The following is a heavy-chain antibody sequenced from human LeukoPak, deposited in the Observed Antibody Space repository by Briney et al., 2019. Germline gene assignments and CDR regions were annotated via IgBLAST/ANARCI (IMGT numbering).Heavy chain of an antibody. CDR3: AKVVSIDYYYYYMDV. CDR1: GFTFSSYA. V-gene: IGHV3-23*01. CDR2: ISGSGGST. Sequence: GGSLRLSCAASGFTFSSYAMSWVRQAPGKGLEWVSAISGSGGSTYYADSVKGRFTISRDNSKNTLYLQMNSLRAEDTAVYYCAKVVSIDYYYYYMDVWGKGTTVTVSS. J-gene: IGHJ6*03. D-gene: IGHD2-15*01.